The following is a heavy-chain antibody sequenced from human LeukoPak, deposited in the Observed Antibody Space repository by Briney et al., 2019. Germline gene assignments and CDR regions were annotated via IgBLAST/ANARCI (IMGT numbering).Heavy chain of an antibody. CDR2: ISSSSSYI. J-gene: IGHJ5*02. CDR3: AREFGDYGGNSGWFDP. CDR1: GFTFSSYS. D-gene: IGHD4-23*01. Sequence: GGSLRLSCAASGFTFSSYSMNWVRQAPGKGLEWVSSISSSSSYIYYADSVKGRFTISRDNAKNSLYLQINSLRAEDTAVYYCAREFGDYGGNSGWFDPWGQGTLVTVSS. V-gene: IGHV3-21*01.